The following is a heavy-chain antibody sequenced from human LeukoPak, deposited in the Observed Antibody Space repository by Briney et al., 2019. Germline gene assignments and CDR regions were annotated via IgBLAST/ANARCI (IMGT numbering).Heavy chain of an antibody. Sequence: GGSLRLSCAASGFSFSTHDMSWVRQAPGKGLEWVSAISRSGDGTTYADSVKGRFTISRGNSKNTLFLQMNSLRAEDTAVYYCARAVGQWYFDLWGRGSLVTVSS. V-gene: IGHV3-23*01. CDR3: ARAVGQWYFDL. CDR2: ISRSGDGT. J-gene: IGHJ2*01. CDR1: GFSFSTHD.